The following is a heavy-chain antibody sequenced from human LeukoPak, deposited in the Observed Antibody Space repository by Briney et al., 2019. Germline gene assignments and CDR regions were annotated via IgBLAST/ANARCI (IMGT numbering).Heavy chain of an antibody. CDR3: AKRVDSSGYYYLPYFDY. CDR1: GFTFSIYA. J-gene: IGHJ4*02. Sequence: PGGSLRLSCAASGFTFSIYAMSWVRQAPGKGLEWVSVISDSGGSRYHADSVKGRFTISRDNSKNTLYLQMNSLRAEDTAVYYCAKRVDSSGYYYLPYFDYWGQGTLVTVSS. D-gene: IGHD3-22*01. V-gene: IGHV3-23*01. CDR2: ISDSGGSR.